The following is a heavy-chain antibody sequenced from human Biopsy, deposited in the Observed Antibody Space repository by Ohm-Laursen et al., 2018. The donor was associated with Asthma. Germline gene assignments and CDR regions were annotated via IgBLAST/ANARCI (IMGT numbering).Heavy chain of an antibody. CDR2: IKHDGSEK. CDR3: ARGGYYGDRRHHNGLDV. J-gene: IGHJ6*02. CDR1: GFTFGDYW. V-gene: IGHV3-7*03. D-gene: IGHD4-17*01. Sequence: SLRLSCAAFGFTFGDYWMSWVRQVPGKGLEWVANIKHDGSEKNHVDSLKGRFTISRDNAKNSLYLQMNSLRAEDTAVYYCARGGYYGDRRHHNGLDVWGQGTTVTVSS.